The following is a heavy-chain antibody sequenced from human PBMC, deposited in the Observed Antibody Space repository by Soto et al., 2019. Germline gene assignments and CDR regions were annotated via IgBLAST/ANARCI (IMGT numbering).Heavy chain of an antibody. D-gene: IGHD3-10*01. CDR2: IYYSGST. J-gene: IGHJ6*02. Sequence: SETLSLTCTVSGGSISSYYWSWIRQPPGKGLEWIGYIYYSGSTNYNPSLKSRVTISVDTSKNQFSLKLSSVTAADTAVYYCARDSGGSGSISMLSGYYYYGMDVWGQGTTVTVSS. V-gene: IGHV4-59*12. CDR1: GGSISSYY. CDR3: ARDSGGSGSISMLSGYYYYGMDV.